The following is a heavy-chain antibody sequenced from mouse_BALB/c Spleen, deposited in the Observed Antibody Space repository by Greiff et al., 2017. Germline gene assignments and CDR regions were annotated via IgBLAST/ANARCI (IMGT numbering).Heavy chain of an antibody. V-gene: IGHV4-1*02. Sequence: EVKVIESGGGLVQPGGSLKLSCAASGFDFSRYWMSWVRQAPGKGLEWIGEINPDSSTINYTPSLKDKFIISRDNAKNTLYLQMSKVRSEDTALYYCARAIYYGYDDGAWFAYWGQGTLVTVSA. J-gene: IGHJ3*01. CDR3: ARAIYYGYDDGAWFAY. D-gene: IGHD2-2*01. CDR2: INPDSSTI. CDR1: GFDFSRYW.